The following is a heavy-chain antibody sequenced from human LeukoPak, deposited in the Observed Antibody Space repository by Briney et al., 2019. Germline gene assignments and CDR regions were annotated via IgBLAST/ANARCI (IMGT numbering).Heavy chain of an antibody. CDR1: GFTFTSYG. CDR3: ARGARDYYDSSGYWFDY. CDR2: ISGSGGST. J-gene: IGHJ4*02. D-gene: IGHD3-22*01. V-gene: IGHV3-23*01. Sequence: GGSLRLSCAASGFTFTSYGMSWVRQAPGQGLEWVSAISGSGGSTYYADSVKGRFTISRDNSKNTLYLQMNSLRAEDTAVYYCARGARDYYDSSGYWFDYWGQGTLVTVSS.